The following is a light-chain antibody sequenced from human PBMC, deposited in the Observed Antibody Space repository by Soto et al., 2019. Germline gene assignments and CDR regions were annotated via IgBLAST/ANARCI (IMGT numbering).Light chain of an antibody. V-gene: IGLV2-14*01. J-gene: IGLJ2*01. CDR2: DVS. CDR1: SSDVGGYNY. Sequence: QSALTQPASVSGSPGQSITISCTGTSSDVGGYNYVSWYQQHPGKAPKLIIYDVSNRPSGVSNRFSGSKSGNTASLTISGLQAEDEADYYCSSFRRSSTVVFGGGTKLTVL. CDR3: SSFRRSSTVV.